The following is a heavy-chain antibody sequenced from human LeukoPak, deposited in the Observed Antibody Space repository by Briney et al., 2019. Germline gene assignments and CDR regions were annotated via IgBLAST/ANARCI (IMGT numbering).Heavy chain of an antibody. CDR1: GFTFSDYY. J-gene: IGHJ4*02. Sequence: GGSLRLSCAASGFTFSDYYMSWIRQAPGKGLEWVSYISSSGSTIYYADSVKGRFTISRDNSKNTLYLQMNSLRAEDTAVYYCAKEGGSGSYYQFDYWGQGTLVTVSS. D-gene: IGHD1-26*01. V-gene: IGHV3-11*01. CDR2: ISSSGSTI. CDR3: AKEGGSGSYYQFDY.